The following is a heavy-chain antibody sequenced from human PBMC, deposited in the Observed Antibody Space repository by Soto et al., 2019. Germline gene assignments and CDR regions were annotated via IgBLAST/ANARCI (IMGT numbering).Heavy chain of an antibody. J-gene: IGHJ4*02. D-gene: IGHD6-19*01. CDR2: ISYDGSNT. CDR1: GFTFRSFD. CDR3: AKGVAGFFDS. Sequence: GGSLRLSCAASGFTFRSFDMHWVRQAPGKGLEWVAVISYDGSNTYYADSVKGRFTISRDNSKNILYLQMNSLRAEDTAVYFCAKGVAGFFDSWGQGNMVTVSS. V-gene: IGHV3-30*18.